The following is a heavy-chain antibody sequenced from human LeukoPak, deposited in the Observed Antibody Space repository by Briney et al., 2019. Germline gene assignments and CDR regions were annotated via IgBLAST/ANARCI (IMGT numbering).Heavy chain of an antibody. CDR3: ARELDYDSSGYYRYFDY. V-gene: IGHV4-31*03. J-gene: IGHJ4*02. Sequence: SETLSPTCTVSGGSISSGGYYWSWIRQHPGKGLEWIGYIYYSGSTYYNPSLKSRVTISVDTSKNQFSLKLSSVTAADTAVYYCARELDYDSSGYYRYFDYWGQGTLVTVSS. D-gene: IGHD3-22*01. CDR2: IYYSGST. CDR1: GGSISSGGYY.